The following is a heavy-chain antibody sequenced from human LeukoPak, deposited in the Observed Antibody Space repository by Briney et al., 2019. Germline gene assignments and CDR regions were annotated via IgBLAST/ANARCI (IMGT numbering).Heavy chain of an antibody. J-gene: IGHJ2*01. Sequence: SETLSLTCTVSGXSISSHYRSWIRQPPGKGLEWIAYIYHSGSTNYNPSLKSRVTISVDTSKNQFSLKVNSVTAADTAVYYCARIGYSSGWSHFDLWGRGTLLTVSS. D-gene: IGHD6-19*01. CDR2: IYHSGST. CDR3: ARIGYSSGWSHFDL. V-gene: IGHV4-59*11. CDR1: GXSISSHY.